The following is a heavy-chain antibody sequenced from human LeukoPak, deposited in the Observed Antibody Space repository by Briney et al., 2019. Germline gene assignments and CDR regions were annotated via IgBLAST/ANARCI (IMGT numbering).Heavy chain of an antibody. CDR1: GYSFNDYA. Sequence: ASVTVSCQASGYSFNDYAMQWVRQPPGQRIEWMGWINCGNGKTKYAEKFHGRDTITRDQSATTDYMDLSSLRSEDTAVYYCARSIWYNRQYYFDSWGQGTLVTVSS. V-gene: IGHV1-3*01. J-gene: IGHJ4*02. CDR2: INCGNGKT. CDR3: ARSIWYNRQYYFDS. D-gene: IGHD6-13*01.